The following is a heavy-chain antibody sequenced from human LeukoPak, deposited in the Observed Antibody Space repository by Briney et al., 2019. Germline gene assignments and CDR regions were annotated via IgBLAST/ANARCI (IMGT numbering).Heavy chain of an antibody. J-gene: IGHJ4*02. V-gene: IGHV3-30*03. CDR3: AVVVVPAAKGDY. CDR2: ISYDGSNK. Sequence: AESLRLSCAASGFTFSSYGMPWVRQAPGKGLEWVAVISYDGSNKYYADSVKGRFTISRDNSKNTLYLQMNSLRAEDTAVYYCAVVVVPAAKGDYWGQGTLVTVSS. D-gene: IGHD2-2*01. CDR1: GFTFSSYG.